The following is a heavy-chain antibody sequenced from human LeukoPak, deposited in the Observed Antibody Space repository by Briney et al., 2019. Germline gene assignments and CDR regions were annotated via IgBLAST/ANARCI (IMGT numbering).Heavy chain of an antibody. Sequence: SETLSLTCTVSGGSISSYYWSCIRQPPGKGLEWIGYIYYSGSTNYNPSLKSRVTISVDTSKNQFSLKLSSVTAADTAVYYCARVPVRGVIITYGMDVWGRGTTVTVSS. CDR3: ARVPVRGVIITYGMDV. V-gene: IGHV4-59*01. CDR2: IYYSGST. CDR1: GGSISSYY. D-gene: IGHD3-10*02. J-gene: IGHJ6*02.